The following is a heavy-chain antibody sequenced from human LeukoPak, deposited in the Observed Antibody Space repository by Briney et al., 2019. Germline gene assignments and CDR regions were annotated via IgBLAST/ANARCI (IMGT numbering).Heavy chain of an antibody. CDR1: GGSISSHY. D-gene: IGHD3-9*01. CDR2: IYYSGST. Sequence: PSETLSLTCTVSGGSISSHYWSWIRQPPGKGLEWIGYIYYSGSTNYNPSLKSRVTISVDTSKNQFSLKLSSVTAADTAVYYCARGITIFYYWGQRTLVTVSS. CDR3: ARGITIFYY. J-gene: IGHJ4*02. V-gene: IGHV4-59*11.